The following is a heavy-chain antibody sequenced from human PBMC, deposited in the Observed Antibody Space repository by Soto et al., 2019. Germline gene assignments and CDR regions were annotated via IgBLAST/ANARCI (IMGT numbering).Heavy chain of an antibody. Sequence: PGGFLRLPCAVSGFTISSFAMSWVSQAPGKGLEWVSAISGSGGSTYYADSVKGRFTISRDNSKNTLYLQMNSLRAEDTAVYYCAKPLDFWSGYRRSGRGAYYYYGMDVWGQGTTVTVSS. CDR2: ISGSGGST. CDR3: AKPLDFWSGYRRSGRGAYYYYGMDV. D-gene: IGHD3-3*01. V-gene: IGHV3-23*01. CDR1: GFTISSFA. J-gene: IGHJ6*02.